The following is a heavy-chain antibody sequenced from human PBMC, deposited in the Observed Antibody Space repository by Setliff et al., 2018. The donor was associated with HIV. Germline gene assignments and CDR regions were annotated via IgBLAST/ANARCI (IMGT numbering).Heavy chain of an antibody. CDR1: GGTFSSYA. Sequence: ASVKVSCKASGGTFSSYAISWVRQAPGQGLEWMGWINPNSGDTNYAQKFQGRVTMTRDTSISTAYMELGRLRSDDTAVYYCARGWEGGMDYWGQGTLVTVSS. D-gene: IGHD1-26*01. CDR2: INPNSGDT. J-gene: IGHJ4*02. V-gene: IGHV1-2*02. CDR3: ARGWEGGMDY.